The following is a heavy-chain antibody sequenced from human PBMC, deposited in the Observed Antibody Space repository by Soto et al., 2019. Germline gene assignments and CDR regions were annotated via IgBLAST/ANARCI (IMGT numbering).Heavy chain of an antibody. J-gene: IGHJ6*02. CDR1: GGSISSSNW. CDR3: ASRTYAMDV. CDR2: IFHNGKT. Sequence: QVQLQESGPGLVKPSGTLSLTCAVSGGSISSSNWWSWVRQPPGKGLEWIGEIFHNGKTYSNPSLTGRVTMSVDKSKNQFSLNLNSVTAADTAVYYCASRTYAMDVWGQGTTVTVSS. V-gene: IGHV4-4*02.